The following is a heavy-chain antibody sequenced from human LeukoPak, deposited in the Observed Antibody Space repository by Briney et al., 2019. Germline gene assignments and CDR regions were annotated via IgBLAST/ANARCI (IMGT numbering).Heavy chain of an antibody. CDR1: GGSISSYY. V-gene: IGHV4-59*01. D-gene: IGHD3-10*01. CDR3: ARLRGAYGSGTTYYFDY. CDR2: IYLSGST. J-gene: IGHJ4*02. Sequence: SETLSLTCNVSGGSISSYYWTWVRQPPGKGLEWIGYIYLSGSTNYNPSLKSRVTISVDMSRNQFSLKVYSMTAADTAVYYCARLRGAYGSGTTYYFDYWGQGTQVTVSS.